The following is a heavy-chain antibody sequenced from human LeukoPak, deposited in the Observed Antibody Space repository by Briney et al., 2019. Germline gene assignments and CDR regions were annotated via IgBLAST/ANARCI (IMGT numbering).Heavy chain of an antibody. D-gene: IGHD2-21*01. J-gene: IGHJ3*02. CDR2: IYYSGST. V-gene: IGHV4-39*01. Sequence: SETLSLTCTVSGGSISSSSYYWGWIRQPPGKGLEWIGSIYYSGSTYYNPSLKSRVTISVDTSKNQFSLKLSSVTAADTAVYYCARHVDALGAFDIWGQGTMVTVSS. CDR1: GGSISSSSYY. CDR3: ARHVDALGAFDI.